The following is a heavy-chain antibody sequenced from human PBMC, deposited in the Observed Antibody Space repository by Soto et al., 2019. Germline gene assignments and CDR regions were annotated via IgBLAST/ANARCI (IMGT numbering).Heavy chain of an antibody. CDR3: VRDGTKTLRDWFDP. CDR1: GASISGFY. CDR2: IYATRTT. Sequence: SETLSLTCTVSGASISGFYWSWIRKSAGKGLEWIGRIYATRTTDYNPSLKSRVMMSVDTSKKQFSLKLRSVTAADTAVYYCVRDGTKTLRDWFDPWGQGISVTVSS. V-gene: IGHV4-4*07. D-gene: IGHD1-1*01. J-gene: IGHJ5*02.